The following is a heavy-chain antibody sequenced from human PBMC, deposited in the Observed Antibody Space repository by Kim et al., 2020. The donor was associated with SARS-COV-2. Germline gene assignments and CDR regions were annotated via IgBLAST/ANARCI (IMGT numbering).Heavy chain of an antibody. D-gene: IGHD1-26*01. J-gene: IGHJ4*02. CDR3: ARAQYSGSYLSGY. Sequence: YADSVKGRFTISRDNAKNSLYLQMNSLRAEDTAVYYCARAQYSGSYLSGYWGQGTLVTVSS. V-gene: IGHV3-21*01.